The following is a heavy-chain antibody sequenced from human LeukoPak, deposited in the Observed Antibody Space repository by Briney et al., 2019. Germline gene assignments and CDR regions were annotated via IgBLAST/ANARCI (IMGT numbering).Heavy chain of an antibody. J-gene: IGHJ4*02. CDR2: IWYDGTNK. D-gene: IGHD6-19*01. Sequence: PGGSLRLSCVVSGFTFSDYGMHWVRQAPGKGLEWVAVIWYDGTNKYYADSVEGRFTISRDNSKNTLYLQMNSLRAEDTAVYYCARTRYNSGGGDYWGQGTLVTISS. CDR1: GFTFSDYG. CDR3: ARTRYNSGGGDY. V-gene: IGHV3-33*01.